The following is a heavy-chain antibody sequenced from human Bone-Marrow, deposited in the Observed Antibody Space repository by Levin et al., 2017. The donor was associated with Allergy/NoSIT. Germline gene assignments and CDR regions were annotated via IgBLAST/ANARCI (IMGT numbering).Heavy chain of an antibody. CDR1: GFSFSGYA. CDR3: AKQGPNNFWSGYYWEVNWFDP. Sequence: GGSLRLSCAASGFSFSGYAMSWVRQAPGKGLEWVSIIGDSGTRTYYADSVKGRVTISRDNSKNTLYLQMNNLRIEDTAVYYCAKQGPNNFWSGYYWEVNWFDPWGQGTLVTVSS. D-gene: IGHD3-3*01. CDR2: IGDSGTRT. V-gene: IGHV3-23*01. J-gene: IGHJ5*02.